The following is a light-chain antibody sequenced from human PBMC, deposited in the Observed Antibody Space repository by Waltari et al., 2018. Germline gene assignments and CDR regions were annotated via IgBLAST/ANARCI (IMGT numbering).Light chain of an antibody. Sequence: QSALTQPAPVSGSPGQSITISCPGTSSDVGGYNYVSWYHQHPGKAPKLMIYDVSNRPSGVSNRFSGSKSGNTASLTISGLQAEDEADYYCSSYTSSSTRVFGGGTKLTVL. CDR2: DVS. CDR1: SSDVGGYNY. CDR3: SSYTSSSTRV. J-gene: IGLJ3*02. V-gene: IGLV2-14*03.